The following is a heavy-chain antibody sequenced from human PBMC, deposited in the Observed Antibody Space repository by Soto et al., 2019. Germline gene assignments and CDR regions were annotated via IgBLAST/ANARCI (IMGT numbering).Heavy chain of an antibody. CDR2: ISGSLGYV. V-gene: IGHV3-21*01. Sequence: PGGSLRLSCAASGFIFSTYSMHWVRQAPGKGLEWVSSISGSLGYVHYADSVKGRFTVSRDNIGTSLYLQMNSLRAEDTAVYYCAREGVHNYNEYNLDNWGLGTLVTGLL. CDR3: AREGVHNYNEYNLDN. CDR1: GFIFSTYS. D-gene: IGHD4-4*01. J-gene: IGHJ4*02.